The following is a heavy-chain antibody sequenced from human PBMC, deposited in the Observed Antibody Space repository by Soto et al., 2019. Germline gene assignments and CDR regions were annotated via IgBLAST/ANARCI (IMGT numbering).Heavy chain of an antibody. CDR2: INAGNGNT. J-gene: IGHJ5*02. V-gene: IGHV1-3*01. CDR3: ARDRTEYNWFDP. Sequence: TSVKVSCEASGDALASCSRHWAHQSPGQRLEWMGWINAGNGNTKYSQKFQGRVTITRDTSASTAYMELSSLRSEDTAVYYCARDRTEYNWFDPWGQGTLVTVSS. CDR1: GDALASCS.